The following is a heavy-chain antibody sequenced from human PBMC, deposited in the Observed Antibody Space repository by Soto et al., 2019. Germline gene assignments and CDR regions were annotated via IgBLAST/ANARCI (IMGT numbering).Heavy chain of an antibody. Sequence: ASVKVSCKVSGYTLTELSMHWVRQAPGKGLEWMGGFDPEDGETIYAQKFQGRVTMTEDTSTDTAYMELSSLRSEDTAVYYCATGWITMVRGVMGPNWFDPWGQGTLVTVSS. CDR1: GYTLTELS. CDR3: ATGWITMVRGVMGPNWFDP. D-gene: IGHD3-10*01. J-gene: IGHJ5*02. CDR2: FDPEDGET. V-gene: IGHV1-24*01.